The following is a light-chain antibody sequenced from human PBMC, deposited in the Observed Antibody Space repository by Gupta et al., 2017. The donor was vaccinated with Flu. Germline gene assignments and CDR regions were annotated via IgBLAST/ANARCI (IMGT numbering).Light chain of an antibody. CDR1: QSLLYKNGKNY. J-gene: IGKJ1*01. CDR2: MGS. Sequence: DVVLTQSPLSLAVTPGEPASISCRSSQSLLYKNGKNYLDWYLKKPGQSPQLLIYMGSNRAPGGPDRFSGSGSGTDFTLKISRVGAEDVGFYYCMQGLQMPRTFGQGTKVELK. V-gene: IGKV2-28*01. CDR3: MQGLQMPRT.